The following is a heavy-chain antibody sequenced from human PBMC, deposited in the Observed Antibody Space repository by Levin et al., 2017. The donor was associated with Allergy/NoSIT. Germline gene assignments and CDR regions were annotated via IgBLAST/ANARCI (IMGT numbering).Heavy chain of an antibody. CDR2: ISSDGGST. CDR1: GFTFSHYE. Sequence: GESLKISCAASGFTFSHYEMHWVRQAPGKGLEYVSAISSDGGSTYYANSVKGRFTISRDNSKNTLFLQMGSLRAEDMGVYYCARARYSSGYYAFDIWGQGTMVTVSS. V-gene: IGHV3-64*01. J-gene: IGHJ3*02. D-gene: IGHD6-19*01. CDR3: ARARYSSGYYAFDI.